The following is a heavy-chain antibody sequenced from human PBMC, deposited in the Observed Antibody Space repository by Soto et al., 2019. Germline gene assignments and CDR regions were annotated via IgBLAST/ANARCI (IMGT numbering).Heavy chain of an antibody. Sequence: PSETLSLTCTVPGGSISSGDYYWSWIRQPPGKGLEWIGYIYYSGSTYYNPSLKSRVTISVDTSKNQFSLKLSSVTAADTAVYYCARSSTSANYFDYWGQGTLVTVSS. CDR3: ARSSTSANYFDY. D-gene: IGHD2-2*01. J-gene: IGHJ4*02. CDR2: IYYSGST. V-gene: IGHV4-30-4*01. CDR1: GGSISSGDYY.